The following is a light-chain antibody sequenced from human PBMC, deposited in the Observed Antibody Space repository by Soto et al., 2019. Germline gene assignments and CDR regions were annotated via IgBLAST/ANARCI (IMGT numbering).Light chain of an antibody. CDR3: QQYDNLPLT. CDR2: DAS. Sequence: DIQMTQSPSSLSASVGDRVTITCRASQSISSYLNWYQQKPGKAPKLLIYDASNLETGVPSRSSGSGSGTDFTFTISSLQPEDIATYYCQQYDNLPLTFGGGTKVDIK. CDR1: QSISSY. J-gene: IGKJ4*01. V-gene: IGKV1-33*01.